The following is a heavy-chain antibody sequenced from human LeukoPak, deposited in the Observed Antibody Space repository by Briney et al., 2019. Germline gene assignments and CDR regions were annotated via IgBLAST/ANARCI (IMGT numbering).Heavy chain of an antibody. CDR1: GFSFSTYG. D-gene: IGHD4-17*01. Sequence: PGESLSLSCVASGFSFSTYGMHWVRHPQDGGMGWEALIPNDGSHNMYADSVKGRLSTSRDNSHKTPYLQMISLRTTDPSVSYCSTDPNDYGDNWGQGTLVTVS. V-gene: IGHV3-30*03. J-gene: IGHJ4*02. CDR2: IPNDGSHN. CDR3: STDPNDYGDN.